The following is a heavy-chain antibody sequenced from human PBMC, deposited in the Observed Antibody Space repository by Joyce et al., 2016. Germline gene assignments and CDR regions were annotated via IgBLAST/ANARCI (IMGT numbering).Heavy chain of an antibody. V-gene: IGHV3-9*01. CDR3: TKGNNYYGSESHFDY. CDR1: GFTFDDYA. J-gene: IGHJ4*02. D-gene: IGHD3-10*01. CDR2: ISWNSGSI. Sequence: EVQLVESGGGLVQPGRSLRLSCAASGFTFDDYAMHWVRQAPWKGREWVSGISWNSGSIDYADSVKGRFTIARDNAKNSLYLQMNSLRAEDTALYYCTKGNNYYGSESHFDYWGQGTLVTVSS.